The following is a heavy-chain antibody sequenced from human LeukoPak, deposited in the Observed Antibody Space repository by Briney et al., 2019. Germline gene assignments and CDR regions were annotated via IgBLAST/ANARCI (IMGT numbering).Heavy chain of an antibody. D-gene: IGHD1-1*01. J-gene: IGHJ6*03. CDR2: ISGSGGST. CDR3: AKDGEKYNWNDLFGYYMDV. Sequence: GGSLRLSCAASGFTFSSYAMSWVRQAPGKGLEWVSAISGSGGSTYYADSVKGRFTISRDNSKNTLYLQMNSLRAEDTAVYYCAKDGEKYNWNDLFGYYMDVWGKGTTVTVSS. V-gene: IGHV3-23*01. CDR1: GFTFSSYA.